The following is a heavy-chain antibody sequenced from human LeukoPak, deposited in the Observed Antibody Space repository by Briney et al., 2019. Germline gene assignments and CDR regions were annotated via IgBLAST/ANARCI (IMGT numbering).Heavy chain of an antibody. V-gene: IGHV3-23*01. D-gene: IGHD5-24*01. J-gene: IGHJ4*02. CDR3: AKSGYNRFDY. Sequence: GTSLRLSCAASGFTFSSYGMSWVRQAPGQGLEWVSAISGSGGSTYYADSVKGRFTISRDNSKNTLYLQMNSLRAEDTAVYYCAKSGYNRFDYWGQGTRVTVSS. CDR2: ISGSGGST. CDR1: GFTFSSYG.